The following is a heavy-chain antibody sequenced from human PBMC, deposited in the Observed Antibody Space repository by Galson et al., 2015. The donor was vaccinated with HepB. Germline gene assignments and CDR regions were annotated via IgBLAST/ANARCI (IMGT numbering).Heavy chain of an antibody. J-gene: IGHJ4*02. CDR2: ISYDGSNK. V-gene: IGHV3-30-3*01. CDR3: ARGSSGWYGGWNYFDY. Sequence: SLRLSCAASGFTFSSYAMHWVRQAPGKGLEWVAVISYDGSNKYYADSVKGRFTISRDNSKNTLYLQMNSLRAEDTAVYYCARGSSGWYGGWNYFDYWGQGTLVTVSS. CDR1: GFTFSSYA. D-gene: IGHD6-19*01.